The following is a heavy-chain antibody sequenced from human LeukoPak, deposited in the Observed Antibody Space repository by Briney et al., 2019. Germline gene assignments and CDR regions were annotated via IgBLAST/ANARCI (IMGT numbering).Heavy chain of an antibody. Sequence: GGSLRLSCAAPGFTFSSYSMNWVRQAPGKGLEWVSSISSSSTYIYYADSVKGRFTISRDDAKNSLYLQMNSLRAEDTAVYYCARAPDRFLGDYWGQGTLVTVSS. J-gene: IGHJ4*02. D-gene: IGHD3-3*01. V-gene: IGHV3-21*01. CDR1: GFTFSSYS. CDR3: ARAPDRFLGDY. CDR2: ISSSSTYI.